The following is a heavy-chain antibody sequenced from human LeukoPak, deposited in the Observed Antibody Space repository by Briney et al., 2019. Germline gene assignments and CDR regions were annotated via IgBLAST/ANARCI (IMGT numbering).Heavy chain of an antibody. J-gene: IGHJ4*02. D-gene: IGHD3-10*01. Sequence: GGSLRLSCAASGFTFSSHNVNWVRQAPGKGLEWVSYISSGSSTIYYADSVKGRFTISRDNAKNSLYLQMNSLRAEDTAVYYCAGYGSGSFWGQGTLVTVSS. CDR1: GFTFSSHN. CDR2: ISSGSSTI. V-gene: IGHV3-48*04. CDR3: AGYGSGSF.